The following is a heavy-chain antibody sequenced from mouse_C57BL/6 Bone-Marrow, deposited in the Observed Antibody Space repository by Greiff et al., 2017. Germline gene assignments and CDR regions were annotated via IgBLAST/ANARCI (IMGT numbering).Heavy chain of an antibody. CDR1: GYTFTDHT. CDR3: ARYPILLEYAMDY. J-gene: IGHJ4*01. CDR2: IYPRDGST. D-gene: IGHD1-1*01. Sequence: VQLVESDAELVKPGASVKISCKVSGYTFTDHTIHWMKQRPEQGLDWIGYIYPRDGSTKYNEKFKGKATLTADKSSSTAYMQLNSLTSEDSAVYFCARYPILLEYAMDYWGQGTSVTVSS. V-gene: IGHV1-78*01.